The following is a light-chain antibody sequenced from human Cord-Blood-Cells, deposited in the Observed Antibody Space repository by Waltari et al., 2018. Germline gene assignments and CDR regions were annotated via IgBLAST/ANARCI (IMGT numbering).Light chain of an antibody. V-gene: IGLV2-8*01. J-gene: IGLJ2*01. Sequence: QSALTQPPSASGSPGHSVTISCPGPSSDVGGYNYVSWYQQHPGKAPKLMIYEVSKRPSGVPDRFSGSKSGNTASLTVSGLQAEDEADYYCSSYAGSNNLVFGGGTKLTVL. CDR2: EVS. CDR3: SSYAGSNNLV. CDR1: SSDVGGYNY.